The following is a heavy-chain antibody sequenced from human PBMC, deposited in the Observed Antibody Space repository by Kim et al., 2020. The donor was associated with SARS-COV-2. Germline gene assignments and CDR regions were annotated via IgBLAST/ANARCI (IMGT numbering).Heavy chain of an antibody. J-gene: IGHJ4*02. D-gene: IGHD3-9*01. CDR3: ARAKDILTGLLDY. V-gene: IGHV3-7*01. CDR2: IKQDGSEK. Sequence: GGSLRLSCAASGFTFSSYWMSWVRQAPGKRLEWVANIKQDGSEKYYVDSVKGRFTISRDNAKNSLYLQMNSLRAEDTAVYYCARAKDILTGLLDYWGQGTLVTVSS. CDR1: GFTFSSYW.